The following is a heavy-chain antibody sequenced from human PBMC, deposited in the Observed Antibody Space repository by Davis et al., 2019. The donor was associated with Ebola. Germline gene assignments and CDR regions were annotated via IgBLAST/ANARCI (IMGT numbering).Heavy chain of an antibody. CDR3: AKGDGYYYYYMDV. D-gene: IGHD5-24*01. J-gene: IGHJ6*03. V-gene: IGHV3-23*01. CDR2: ISGSGGST. Sequence: GESLKISCAASGFTFSSYAMSWVRQAPGKGLEWVSAISGSGGSTYYADSVKGRFTISRDNSKNTLYLQMNSLRAEDTAVYYCAKGDGYYYYYMDVWGKGTTVTVSS. CDR1: GFTFSSYA.